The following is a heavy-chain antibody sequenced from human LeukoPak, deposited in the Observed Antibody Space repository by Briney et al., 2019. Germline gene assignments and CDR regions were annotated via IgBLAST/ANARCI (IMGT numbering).Heavy chain of an antibody. J-gene: IGHJ6*02. D-gene: IGHD4-17*01. CDR2: IYYSGST. V-gene: IGHV4-39*01. CDR1: GGSISSSSYY. CDR3: ASPYGDYVYGMDV. Sequence: SETLSLTCTVSGGSISSSSYYWGWIRQPPGKGLEWIGSIYYSGSTYYNPSPKSRVTISVDTSKNQFSLKLSSVTAADTAVYYCASPYGDYVYGMDVWGQGTTVTVSS.